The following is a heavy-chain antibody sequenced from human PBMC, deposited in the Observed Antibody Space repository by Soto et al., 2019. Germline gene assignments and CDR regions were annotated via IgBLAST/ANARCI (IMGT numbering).Heavy chain of an antibody. CDR3: ARALRYCSSTSCSKGNTVTPKFDP. V-gene: IGHV4-4*02. CDR1: SGSISSSNW. CDR2: IYHSGST. J-gene: IGHJ5*02. D-gene: IGHD2-2*01. Sequence: SETLSLTCAVSSGSISSSNWWSWVRQPPGKGLEWIGEIYHSGSTNYNPSLKSRVTISVDKSKNQFSLKLSSVTAADTAVYYCARALRYCSSTSCSKGNTVTPKFDPWGQGTLVTVSS.